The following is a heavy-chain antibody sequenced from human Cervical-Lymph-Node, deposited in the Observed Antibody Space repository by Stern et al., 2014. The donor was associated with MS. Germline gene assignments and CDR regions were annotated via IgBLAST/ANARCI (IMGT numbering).Heavy chain of an antibody. D-gene: IGHD1-1*01. CDR3: ARAAGILDF. Sequence: VQLVESGNEVKKPGASVKVSCEASGYTFTSYGISWVRQAPGQGLEWKGWISAYNGNTKYEQKFQDRVTMTTDTSTSTVYMELRNLRSDDAALYYCARAAGILDFWGQGTLVTVSS. CDR1: GYTFTSYG. CDR2: ISAYNGNT. J-gene: IGHJ4*02. V-gene: IGHV1-18*01.